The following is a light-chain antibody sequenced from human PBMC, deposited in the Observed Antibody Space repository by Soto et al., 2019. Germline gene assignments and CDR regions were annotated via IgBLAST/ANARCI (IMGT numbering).Light chain of an antibody. V-gene: IGKV1-8*01. CDR1: QGISSY. J-gene: IGKJ1*01. CDR2: AAS. Sequence: AIRMTQSPSSLSASTGDRVTITCRASQGISSYLAWYQQKLGKAPKLLIYAASTLQSGVPSRFSGSGSGTDFTLTTSCLQSEDFATYYCQQYYSYPPKFGQGTKVEIK. CDR3: QQYYSYPPK.